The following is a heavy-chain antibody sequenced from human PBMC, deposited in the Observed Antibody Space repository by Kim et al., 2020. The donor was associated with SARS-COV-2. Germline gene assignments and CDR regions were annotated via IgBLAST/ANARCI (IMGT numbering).Heavy chain of an antibody. J-gene: IGHJ6*01. CDR3: ARHQRYINVGYVAFYY. CDR1: GGSLSICRYY. CDR2: AYYIVNT. Sequence: SETLSLTCTVSGGSLSICRYYWGWIRQPPGKGLEWIGSAYYIVNTYSNPSLKSLVTISVDTSKNQFSLKLGSVTAADTAVYYCARHQRYINVGYVAFYY. V-gene: IGHV4-39*01. D-gene: IGHD6-19*01.